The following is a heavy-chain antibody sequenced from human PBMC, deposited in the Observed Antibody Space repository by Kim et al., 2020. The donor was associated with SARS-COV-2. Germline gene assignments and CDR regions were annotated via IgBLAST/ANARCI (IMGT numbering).Heavy chain of an antibody. J-gene: IGHJ4*02. D-gene: IGHD6-13*01. CDR3: ATNLGGAAAGTAYSTGAVDY. CDR1: GGSISSSSYY. Sequence: SETLSLTCTVSGGSISSSSYYWGWIRQPPGKGLEWIGSIYYSGSTYYNQSLKSRVTISVDTSKNQFSLKLSSVTAADTAVYYCATNLGGAAAGTAYSTGAVDYWGQGTLVTVSS. V-gene: IGHV4-39*01. CDR2: IYYSGST.